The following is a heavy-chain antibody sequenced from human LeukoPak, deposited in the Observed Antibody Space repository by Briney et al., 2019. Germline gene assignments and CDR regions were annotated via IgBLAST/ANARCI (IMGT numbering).Heavy chain of an antibody. CDR3: AKGGAADTTIFDN. CDR1: GFTFSRFA. Sequence: PGGSLRLSCAASGFTFSRFAMSWVRQGPGKGLECVSGVSGSGSSTYYADSVKGRFTISRDNSKNTLYLQMNSLRAEDTAVYYCAKGGAADTTIFDNWGQGTLVTVSS. D-gene: IGHD6-13*01. J-gene: IGHJ4*02. CDR2: VSGSGSST. V-gene: IGHV3-23*01.